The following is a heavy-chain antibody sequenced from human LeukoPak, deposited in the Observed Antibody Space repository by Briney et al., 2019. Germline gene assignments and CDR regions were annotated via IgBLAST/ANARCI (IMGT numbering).Heavy chain of an antibody. D-gene: IGHD2/OR15-2a*01. CDR1: GGSFSGYY. CDR3: ARDKIGGINFDY. V-gene: IGHV4-34*01. J-gene: IGHJ4*02. Sequence: PSETLSLTCAVYGGSFSGYYWSWIRQPPGKGLEWNGKINHSGSTNYNPSLKSRVTISVDTSKNQFSLKVSSVTAADTAVYYCARDKIGGINFDYWGQGTLITVSA. CDR2: INHSGST.